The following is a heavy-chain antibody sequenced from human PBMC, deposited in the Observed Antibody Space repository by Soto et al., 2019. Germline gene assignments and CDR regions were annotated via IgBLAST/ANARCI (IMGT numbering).Heavy chain of an antibody. V-gene: IGHV2-5*02. J-gene: IGHJ4*02. CDR3: AHHPYYGLAPYSFDY. Sequence: QITLKESGPTLVKPTQTLTLTCTFSGFSLSTSGVGVGWIRQPPGKALEWLAVIYWDDDKRSSSSLKSRLTISKDNSKNQVVLTMTNMDPVDTATYYCAHHPYYGLAPYSFDYWGQGILVTVSS. CDR1: GFSLSTSGVG. CDR2: IYWDDDK. D-gene: IGHD3-10*01.